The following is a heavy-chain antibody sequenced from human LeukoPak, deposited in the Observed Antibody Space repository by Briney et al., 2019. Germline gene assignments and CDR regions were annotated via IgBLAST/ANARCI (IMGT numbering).Heavy chain of an antibody. V-gene: IGHV3-21*01. CDR1: GFTVSSNY. CDR2: ISSSSNFL. Sequence: GGSLRLSCAASGFTVSSNYMSWVRQAPGKGLERVASISSSSNFLYYAESLRGRFTISRDNAKDSLYLQINSLSVEDTAMYYCARGDVKFSSSPPLDFWGQGTLVTVSS. J-gene: IGHJ4*02. CDR3: ARGDVKFSSSPPLDF. D-gene: IGHD2-2*01.